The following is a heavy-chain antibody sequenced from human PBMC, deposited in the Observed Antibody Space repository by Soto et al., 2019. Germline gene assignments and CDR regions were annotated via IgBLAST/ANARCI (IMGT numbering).Heavy chain of an antibody. J-gene: IGHJ4*02. Sequence: SGGGVVQPGRSLRLSCAASGFTFSSYAMHWVRQAPGKGLEWVAVISYDGSNKYYADSVKGRFTISRDNSKNTLYLQMNSLRAEDTAVYYCARVDCSGGSCYSGDYWGQGTLVTVSS. D-gene: IGHD2-15*01. CDR2: ISYDGSNK. CDR3: ARVDCSGGSCYSGDY. CDR1: GFTFSSYA. V-gene: IGHV3-30-3*01.